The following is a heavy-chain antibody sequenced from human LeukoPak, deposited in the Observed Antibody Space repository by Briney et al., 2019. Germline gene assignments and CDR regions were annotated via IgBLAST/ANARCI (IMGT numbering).Heavy chain of an antibody. CDR2: INAGNGNT. Sequence: ASVKVSCKASGYTFTSYAMHWVRQAPGQRLEWMGWINAGNGNTKYSQKFQGRVTITRDTSASTAYMELSSLRSEDTAVYYCARCYYDSGGYYSFDYWGQGTLVTVSS. V-gene: IGHV1-3*01. J-gene: IGHJ4*02. CDR1: GYTFTSYA. CDR3: ARCYYDSGGYYSFDY. D-gene: IGHD3-22*01.